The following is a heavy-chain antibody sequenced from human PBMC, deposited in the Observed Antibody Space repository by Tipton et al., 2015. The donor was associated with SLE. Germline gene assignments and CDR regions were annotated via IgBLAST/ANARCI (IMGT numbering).Heavy chain of an antibody. D-gene: IGHD3-10*01. Sequence: TLSLTCTVSGYSISSGYYWGWIRQPPGKGLEWIGSIYHSGSTYYNPSLKSRVTISVDTSKNQFSLKLSSVTAADTAVYYCARGSYYGSGSYIDYWGQGTLVTVSS. CDR2: IYHSGST. J-gene: IGHJ4*02. CDR1: GYSISSGYY. V-gene: IGHV4-38-2*02. CDR3: ARGSYYGSGSYIDY.